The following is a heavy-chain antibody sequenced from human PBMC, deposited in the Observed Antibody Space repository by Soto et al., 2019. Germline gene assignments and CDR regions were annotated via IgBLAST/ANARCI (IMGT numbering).Heavy chain of an antibody. J-gene: IGHJ6*02. CDR1: GFTFSSYA. CDR3: AKDRVSRIYYYYGMDV. V-gene: IGHV3-23*01. CDR2: ISGSGGST. D-gene: IGHD6-13*01. Sequence: GGSLRLSCAASGFTFSSYAMSWVRQAPGKGLEWVSAISGSGGSTYYADSVKGRFTISRDNSKNTLYLQMNSLRAEDTAVYYCAKDRVSRIYYYYGMDVWGQGTTVTVSS.